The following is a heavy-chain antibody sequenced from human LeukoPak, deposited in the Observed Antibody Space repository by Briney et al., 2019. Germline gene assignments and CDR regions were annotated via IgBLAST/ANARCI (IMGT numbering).Heavy chain of an antibody. Sequence: SETLSLTCTVSGGSISSGDFYWSWIRQHPGKGLEWIGYIYYSGSTYYNPSLKSRVTISVDTSKNQFSLKLSSVTAADTAVYYCARQGTEWELPYYFDYWGQGTLVTVSS. V-gene: IGHV4-30-4*08. CDR3: ARQGTEWELPYYFDY. CDR2: IYYSGST. D-gene: IGHD1-26*01. CDR1: GGSISSGDFY. J-gene: IGHJ4*02.